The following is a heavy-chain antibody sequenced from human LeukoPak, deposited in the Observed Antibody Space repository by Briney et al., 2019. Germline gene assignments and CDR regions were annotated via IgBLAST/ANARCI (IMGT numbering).Heavy chain of an antibody. CDR1: GFTFSSYA. Sequence: GGSLRLSCSASGFTFSSYAMLWVRQAPGKGLEYVSAISSSGGSTYYADSVKGRFTISRDNSKNTLYLQMSSLRAEDTAVYYCVKDSDRSGWYLVDYWGQGTLVTVSS. J-gene: IGHJ4*02. CDR3: VKDSDRSGWYLVDY. V-gene: IGHV3-64D*06. CDR2: ISSSGGST. D-gene: IGHD6-19*01.